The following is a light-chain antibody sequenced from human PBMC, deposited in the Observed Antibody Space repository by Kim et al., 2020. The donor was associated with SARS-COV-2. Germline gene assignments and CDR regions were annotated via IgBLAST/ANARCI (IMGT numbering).Light chain of an antibody. Sequence: VSLGKRLRITCKGDSLRSYYATWYQQTPRRAPVLVIYGRNNRPAGIPDLFSGSASGNTASLTISGAQAEDEADFFCQSRDSGGSVIFGGGTQLTVL. J-gene: IGLJ2*01. V-gene: IGLV3-19*01. CDR3: QSRDSGGSVI. CDR2: GRN. CDR1: SLRSYY.